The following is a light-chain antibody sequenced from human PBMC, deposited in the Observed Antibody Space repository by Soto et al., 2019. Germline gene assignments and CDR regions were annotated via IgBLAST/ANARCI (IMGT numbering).Light chain of an antibody. CDR1: SSDIGTYNR. V-gene: IGLV2-18*02. CDR2: DVN. J-gene: IGLJ1*01. CDR3: SSFTSSSTYV. Sequence: QSVLTQPPSVSGSPGQSVTISCTGTSSDIGTYNRVSWYLQPPGTAPQLIIYDVNNRPSGVPERFSGSKSGNTASLTSSGLQAEDEADYYCSSFTSSSTYVFGTGTTVTVL.